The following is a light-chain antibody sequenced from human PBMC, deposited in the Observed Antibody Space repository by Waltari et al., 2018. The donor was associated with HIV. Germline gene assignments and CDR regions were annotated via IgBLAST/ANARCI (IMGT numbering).Light chain of an antibody. CDR3: QQYGSSPYT. Sequence: EIVLTQSPGTLSLSPGERATLSCRASQSVSSSFLAWYQQKPGQAPRLLIYAASSSATGIPDRFSGSGSVTDFTLTISRLEPEDFAVYYCQQYGSSPYTFGQGTKLEIK. V-gene: IGKV3-20*01. CDR1: QSVSSSF. J-gene: IGKJ2*01. CDR2: AAS.